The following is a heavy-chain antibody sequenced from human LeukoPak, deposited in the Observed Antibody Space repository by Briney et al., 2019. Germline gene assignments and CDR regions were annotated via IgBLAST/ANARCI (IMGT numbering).Heavy chain of an antibody. D-gene: IGHD3-22*01. CDR3: AKTPYDNYYYYFDY. CDR1: GFTFSSYG. V-gene: IGHV3-23*01. Sequence: GGSLRLSCAASGFTFSSYGMSWVRQTPEKGLEWVSSISGTAIYPFYADSVKGRFTISRDNSKNTLFLQMNSLRAEDTAVYYCAKTPYDNYYYYFDYWGQGTLVTVSS. J-gene: IGHJ4*02. CDR2: ISGTAIYP.